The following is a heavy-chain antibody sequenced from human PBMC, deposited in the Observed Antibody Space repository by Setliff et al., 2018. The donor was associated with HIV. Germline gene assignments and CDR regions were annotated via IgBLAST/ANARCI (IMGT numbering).Heavy chain of an antibody. Sequence: SETLSLTCTVSGGSFSSYHWSWIRQPAGKGLEWIGHIFASGSTKYNPSLESRVTISVDTSRTHFSLKLRSVTAADTAVYYCARVGASGVASSMDYHYYMDVWGKGTSVTVSS. CDR3: ARVGASGVASSMDYHYYMDV. D-gene: IGHD2-2*01. CDR1: GGSFSSYH. J-gene: IGHJ6*03. CDR2: IFASGST. V-gene: IGHV4-4*07.